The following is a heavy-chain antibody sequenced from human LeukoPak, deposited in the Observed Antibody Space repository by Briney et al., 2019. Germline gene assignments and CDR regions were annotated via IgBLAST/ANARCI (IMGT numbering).Heavy chain of an antibody. J-gene: IGHJ4*02. D-gene: IGHD4-17*01. V-gene: IGHV3-48*03. Sequence: PGGSLRLSCAASGFTFSSYEMNWVRQAPGKGLEWVSYISSSGSTIYYADSVKGRFTISRDNAKNSLYLQMNSLRAEDTAVYYCARAGRGDDYGDYYFDYWGQGTLVTVSS. CDR1: GFTFSSYE. CDR2: ISSSGSTI. CDR3: ARAGRGDDYGDYYFDY.